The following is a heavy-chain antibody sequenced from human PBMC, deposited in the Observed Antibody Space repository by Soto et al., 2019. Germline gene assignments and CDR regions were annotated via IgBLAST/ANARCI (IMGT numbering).Heavy chain of an antibody. J-gene: IGHJ4*01. CDR2: IHNGGST. CDR3: ARDRNESGTYYNIFDY. Sequence: SETLSLTCTVSGGSISSGDYYWSWIRQPPGKGLEWIGYIHNGGSTYRNPSVKSRVTMSLDTSKNQFSLKLISVAAADTAVYYCARDRNESGTYYNIFDYWGRGTLVTVSS. CDR1: GGSISSGDYY. D-gene: IGHD3-10*01. V-gene: IGHV4-30-4*01.